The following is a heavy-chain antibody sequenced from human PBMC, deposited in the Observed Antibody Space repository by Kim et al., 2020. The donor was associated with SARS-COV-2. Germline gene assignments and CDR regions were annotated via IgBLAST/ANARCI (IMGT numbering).Heavy chain of an antibody. CDR3: AKATAPRAYYYYAMDV. CDR1: GFTFSSYA. Sequence: GGSLRLSCAASGFTFSSYAMSWVRQAPGKGLEWVSAISSSSGSTYYADSVKGRFTFSRDNSKNTLYLQMNSLRAEDTAVYYCAKATAPRAYYYYAMDVWGQGTTVTVSS. CDR2: ISSSSGST. D-gene: IGHD5-18*01. V-gene: IGHV3-23*01. J-gene: IGHJ6*02.